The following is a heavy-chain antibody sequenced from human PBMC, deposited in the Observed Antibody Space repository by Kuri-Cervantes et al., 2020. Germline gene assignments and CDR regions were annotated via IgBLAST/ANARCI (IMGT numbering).Heavy chain of an antibody. D-gene: IGHD3-22*01. CDR2: ISSSSSTI. J-gene: IGHJ4*02. Sequence: GGSLRLSCAASGFTFSNSDMNWVRQAPGKGLEWVSYISSSSSTIYYADSVKGRFTISRDNAKNSLYLQMNSLRAEDTAVYYCARDALQTYYYDSSGYYPLDYWGQGTLVTVSS. V-gene: IGHV3-48*01. CDR1: GFTFSNSD. CDR3: ARDALQTYYYDSSGYYPLDY.